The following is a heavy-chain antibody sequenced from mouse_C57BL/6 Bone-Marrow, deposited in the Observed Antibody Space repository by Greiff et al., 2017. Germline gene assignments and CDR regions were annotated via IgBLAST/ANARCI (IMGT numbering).Heavy chain of an antibody. D-gene: IGHD1-1*01. CDR1: GYAFTNYL. CDR3: ARGVLRGDY. CDR2: INPGSGGT. Sequence: VQRVESGAELVRPGTSVKVSCKASGYAFTNYLIEWVKQRPGQGLEWIGVINPGSGGTNYNEKFKGKATLTADKSSSTAYMQLSSLTSEDSAVYFCARGVLRGDYWGQGTSVTVSS. J-gene: IGHJ4*01. V-gene: IGHV1-54*01.